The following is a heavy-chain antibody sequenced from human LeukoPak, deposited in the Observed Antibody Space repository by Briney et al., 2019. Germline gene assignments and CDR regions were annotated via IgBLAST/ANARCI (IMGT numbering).Heavy chain of an antibody. CDR2: FDSEEYDT. J-gene: IGHJ4*02. Sequence: ASVKVSCKVSGYTLTTLALHWVRQATGKGLERIGGFDSEEYDTIYAQKFQGRVTMTEDTSTDTAYMELSSLYFEDTAVYYCATLEPEPGDFGGLAYWGQGTLVTVSS. CDR3: ATLEPEPGDFGGLAY. V-gene: IGHV1-24*01. CDR1: GYTLTTLA. D-gene: IGHD4-17*01.